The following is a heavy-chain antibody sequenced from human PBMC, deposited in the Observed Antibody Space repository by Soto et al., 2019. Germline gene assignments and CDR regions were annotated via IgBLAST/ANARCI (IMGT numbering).Heavy chain of an antibody. Sequence: QVQRVESGGGVVQPGRSLRLSCAASGFTFSSYGMHWVRQAPGKGLEWVAVISYDGSNKYYADSVKGRFTISRDNSKNTLYLQMNSLRAEDTAVYYCAKGETTVVTLGGVDDYWGQGTLVTVSS. CDR2: ISYDGSNK. J-gene: IGHJ4*02. D-gene: IGHD4-17*01. CDR1: GFTFSSYG. CDR3: AKGETTVVTLGGVDDY. V-gene: IGHV3-30*18.